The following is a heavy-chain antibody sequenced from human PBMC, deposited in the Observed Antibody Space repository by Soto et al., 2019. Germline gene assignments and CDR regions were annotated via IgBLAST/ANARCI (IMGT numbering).Heavy chain of an antibody. Sequence: EVQLVESGGGLVKPGGSLRLSCAASGFTFSSYSMNWVRQAPGKGLDWVSSISSSSSYIYYADSVKCRFSISRDKATISLYLELNILRAEDTAVYYCARGVGGSDSLYFYYFGQGTLVTVS. J-gene: IGHJ4*02. CDR3: ARGVGGSDSLYFYY. D-gene: IGHD2-15*01. CDR1: GFTFSSYS. CDR2: ISSSSSYI. V-gene: IGHV3-21*01.